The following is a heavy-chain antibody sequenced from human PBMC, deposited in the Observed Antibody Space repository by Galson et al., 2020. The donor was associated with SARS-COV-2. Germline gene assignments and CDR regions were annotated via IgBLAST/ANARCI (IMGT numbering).Heavy chain of an antibody. D-gene: IGHD3-3*01. V-gene: IGHV3-23*01. CDR2: ISGSGGST. J-gene: IGHJ4*03. CDR1: GFIFSNYV. Sequence: GGYLRLSCTASGFIFSNYVMSWVRQAPGRGLEWVSAISGSGGSTNYADSVKGRFTISRDNSNNTLYLQMNSLRAEDTAVYYCARGLNFWSGYLGYFDYWGQGTLVTGSS. CDR3: ARGLNFWSGYLGYFDY.